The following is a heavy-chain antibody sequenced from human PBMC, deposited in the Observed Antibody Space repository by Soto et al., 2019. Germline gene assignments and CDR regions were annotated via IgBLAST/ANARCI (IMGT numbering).Heavy chain of an antibody. CDR2: IYWNDEK. J-gene: IGHJ4*02. D-gene: IGHD6-19*01. Sequence: QITLKESGPTLVKPTQTLTLTCTFSGFSLTTSGVGVGWIRQPPGKALEWLALIYWNDEKRYSPSLKSRLTITKDTSRNQVFLTMTNMDPVDTATYYCAHRLRWLANFDYWGQGTLFTVSS. CDR3: AHRLRWLANFDY. CDR1: GFSLTTSGVG. V-gene: IGHV2-5*01.